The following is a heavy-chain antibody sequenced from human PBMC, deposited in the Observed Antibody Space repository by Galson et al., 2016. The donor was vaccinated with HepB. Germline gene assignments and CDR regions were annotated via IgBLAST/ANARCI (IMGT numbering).Heavy chain of an antibody. CDR3: ARSLFWGSYRCFDY. V-gene: IGHV3-21*04. CDR1: GSTFRNYH. D-gene: IGHD3-16*02. Sequence: SLRLSCAGSGSTFRNYHMHWVRQTPGKGLEWVSSISSGSAYKYYADSVKGRFSIFRDNSKNTLYLQMNSLRAEDTAVYYCARSLFWGSYRCFDYWGQGTLVTVSS. CDR2: ISSGSAYK. J-gene: IGHJ4*02.